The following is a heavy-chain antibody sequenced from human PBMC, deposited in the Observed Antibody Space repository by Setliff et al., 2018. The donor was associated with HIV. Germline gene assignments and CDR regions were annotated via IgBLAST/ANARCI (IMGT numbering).Heavy chain of an antibody. D-gene: IGHD4-4*01. V-gene: IGHV3-23*01. CDR3: AKTQTVITVYGPFDS. CDR1: GFTFSNYA. J-gene: IGHJ4*02. Sequence: GGSLRLSCAASGFTFSNYAMSWVRQAPGKGLEWVSGISGSAGTTYYADSVKGRFTISRDNSNNTVYLQMNSLRAEDTAMYYCAKTQTVITVYGPFDSWGQGTPVTSPQ. CDR2: ISGSAGTT.